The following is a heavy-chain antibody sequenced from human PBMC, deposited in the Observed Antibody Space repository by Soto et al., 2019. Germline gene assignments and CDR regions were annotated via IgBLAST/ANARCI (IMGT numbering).Heavy chain of an antibody. CDR3: ARLSTTIFYDFWSGPLWWFDP. V-gene: IGHV4-59*08. CDR1: GGSISSYY. CDR2: IYYSGST. J-gene: IGHJ5*02. Sequence: SETLSLTCTVAGGSISSYYWSWIRQPPGKGLEWIGSIYYSGSTYYNPSLKSRVTISVDTSKNQFSLKLSSVTAADTAVYYCARLSTTIFYDFWSGPLWWFDPWGQGTLVTVSS. D-gene: IGHD3-3*01.